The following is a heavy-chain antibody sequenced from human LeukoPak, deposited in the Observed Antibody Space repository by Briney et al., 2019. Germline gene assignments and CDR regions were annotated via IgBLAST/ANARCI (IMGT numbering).Heavy chain of an antibody. Sequence: GGSLGLSCAASGFTVGSNWMSWVRQAPGKGLEWVATIKQDGSDKYYVDSVKGRFSISRDNAENSLYLQMNSLRAEVTAVYYCTRDVNDYSGQGTLVTVSS. V-gene: IGHV3-7*01. CDR2: IKQDGSDK. J-gene: IGHJ4*02. CDR3: TRDVNDY. CDR1: GFTVGSNW.